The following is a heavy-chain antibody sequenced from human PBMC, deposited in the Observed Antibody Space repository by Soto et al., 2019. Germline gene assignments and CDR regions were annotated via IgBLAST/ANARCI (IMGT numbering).Heavy chain of an antibody. D-gene: IGHD3-10*01. Sequence: PGGSLRLSCAASGFTFSDHYMDWVRQAPGKGLEWVGRTRNKANSYTTEYAASVKGRFTISRDDSKNSLYLQMNSLKTEDTAVYYCARDPGIWAGTSGKYNYYYYGMDVWGQGTTVTVSS. CDR3: ARDPGIWAGTSGKYNYYYYGMDV. CDR2: TRNKANSYTT. CDR1: GFTFSDHY. J-gene: IGHJ6*02. V-gene: IGHV3-72*01.